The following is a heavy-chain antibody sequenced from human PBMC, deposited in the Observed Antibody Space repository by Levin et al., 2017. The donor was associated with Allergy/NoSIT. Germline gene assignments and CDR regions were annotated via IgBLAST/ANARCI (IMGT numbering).Heavy chain of an antibody. V-gene: IGHV5-51*01. CDR1: GYSFTSYW. Sequence: LGESLKISCKGSGYSFTSYWIGWVRQMPGKGLEWMGIIYPGDSDTRYSPSFQGQVTISADKSISTAYLQWSSLKASDTAMYYCARSPPVSAYYYGMDVWGQGTTVTVSS. CDR3: ARSPPVSAYYYGMDV. CDR2: IYPGDSDT. J-gene: IGHJ6*02.